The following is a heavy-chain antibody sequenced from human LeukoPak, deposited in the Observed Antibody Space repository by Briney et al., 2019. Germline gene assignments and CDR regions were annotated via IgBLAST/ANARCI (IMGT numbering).Heavy chain of an antibody. Sequence: ASVKVSCKASGGTFSSYAISWVRQAPGQGLEWMGRIIPILGIANYAQKFQGRVTITADKSTSTAYMELSSLRSEDTAVYYCARDQDSSDSESFDYWGQGTLVTVSS. CDR2: IIPILGIA. D-gene: IGHD3-22*01. V-gene: IGHV1-69*04. J-gene: IGHJ4*02. CDR3: ARDQDSSDSESFDY. CDR1: GGTFSSYA.